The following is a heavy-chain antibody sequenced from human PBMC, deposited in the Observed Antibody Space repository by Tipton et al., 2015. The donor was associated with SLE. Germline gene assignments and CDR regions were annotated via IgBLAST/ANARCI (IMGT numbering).Heavy chain of an antibody. CDR2: IYTSGST. Sequence: GSLRLSCTVSGGSISSYYWSWIRQPAGKGLEWIGRIYTSGSTNYNPSLKSRVTMSVDTSKNQFSLKLSSVTAADTAVYYCARAGAMIVVVLDAFDIWGQGTMVTVSS. J-gene: IGHJ3*02. CDR1: GGSISSYY. D-gene: IGHD3-22*01. CDR3: ARAGAMIVVVLDAFDI. V-gene: IGHV4-4*07.